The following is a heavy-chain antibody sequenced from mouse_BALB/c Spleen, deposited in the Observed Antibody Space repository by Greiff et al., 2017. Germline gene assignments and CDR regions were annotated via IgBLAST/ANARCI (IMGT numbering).Heavy chain of an antibody. D-gene: IGHD2-1*01. V-gene: IGHV2-6-7*01. CDR2: IWGDGST. Sequence: VQLQQSGPGLVAPSQSLSITCTVSGFSFTGYGVNWVRQPPGKGLEWLGMIWGDGSTDYNSALKSRLSISKDNSKSQVFLKMNSLQTDDTARYYCAREYGNYEGAMDYWGQGTSVTVSS. CDR3: AREYGNYEGAMDY. CDR1: GFSFTGYG. J-gene: IGHJ4*01.